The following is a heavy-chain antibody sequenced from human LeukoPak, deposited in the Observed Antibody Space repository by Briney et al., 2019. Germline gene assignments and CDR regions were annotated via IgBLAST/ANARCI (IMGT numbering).Heavy chain of an antibody. Sequence: PSETLSLTCTVSGGSISTYYWSWIRHPPGKELEWIGYIYYSGSTNYNPSLKSRVTISVDTSRNQFSLKLSSVTAADTAVYYCARGYCSGGSCRNFFDPWGQGTLVTVSS. CDR3: ARGYCSGGSCRNFFDP. CDR2: IYYSGST. CDR1: GGSISTYY. V-gene: IGHV4-59*01. D-gene: IGHD2-15*01. J-gene: IGHJ5*02.